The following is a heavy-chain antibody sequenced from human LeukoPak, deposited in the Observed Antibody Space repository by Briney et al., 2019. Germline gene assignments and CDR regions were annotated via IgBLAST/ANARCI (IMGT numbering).Heavy chain of an antibody. D-gene: IGHD3-16*01. CDR3: ARGGAGFDP. CDR2: IAAAGDT. Sequence: PGGSRRLSCAASGFTFSSYDMHWVRQPAGKGLEGVSAIAAAGDTYYPDTVRGRFTISRENAKNSLYLQMNSLRVVDTAVYYCARGGAGFDPWGQGPLVTVSS. V-gene: IGHV3-13*01. J-gene: IGHJ5*02. CDR1: GFTFSSYD.